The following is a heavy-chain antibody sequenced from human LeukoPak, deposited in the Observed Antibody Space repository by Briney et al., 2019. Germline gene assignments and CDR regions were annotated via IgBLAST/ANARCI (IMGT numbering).Heavy chain of an antibody. CDR2: IWYDGSNK. Sequence: GRSLRLSCAASGFTFSSYGMHWVRQAPGKGLEWVAVIWYDGSNKYYADSVKGRFTISRGNSKNTLYLQMNSLRAEDTAVYYCARDYLDWYFDLWGRGTLVTASS. J-gene: IGHJ2*01. CDR3: ARDYLDWYFDL. V-gene: IGHV3-33*01. CDR1: GFTFSSYG.